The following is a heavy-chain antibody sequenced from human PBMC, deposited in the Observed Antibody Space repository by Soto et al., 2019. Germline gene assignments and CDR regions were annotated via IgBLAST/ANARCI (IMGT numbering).Heavy chain of an antibody. J-gene: IGHJ4*01. D-gene: IGHD1-1*01. V-gene: IGHV4-34*01. CDR2: INHSGST. CDR3: ARGRTGPLDY. CDR1: GGSFSGYY. Sequence: SETLSLTCTVSGGSFSGYYWSWIRQPPGKGLEWIGEINHSGSTNYNPSLKRRVTIPVDTSKNQFSLKLSSVTAADTGVYYCARGRTGPLDYWDQGSLGGVSS.